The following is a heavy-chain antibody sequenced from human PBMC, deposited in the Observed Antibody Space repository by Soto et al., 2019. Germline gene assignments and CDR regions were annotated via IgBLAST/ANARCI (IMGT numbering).Heavy chain of an antibody. J-gene: IGHJ4*02. Sequence: QVQLMPSGAEVKKPGSSVKVSCKASGGSFSSYAINWVRQAPGQGLEWMGGIIPMFGTPNYAQKFQGRVTITADESTNTAYMELGSLRSEDTAVYYCARVIGGSGWYGSFGSWCQGTLVTGSS. CDR2: IIPMFGTP. V-gene: IGHV1-69*01. D-gene: IGHD6-19*01. CDR3: ARVIGGSGWYGSFGS. CDR1: GGSFSSYA.